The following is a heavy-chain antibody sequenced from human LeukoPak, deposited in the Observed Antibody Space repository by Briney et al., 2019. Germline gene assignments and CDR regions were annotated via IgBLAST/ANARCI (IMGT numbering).Heavy chain of an antibody. CDR1: GGTFISYA. J-gene: IGHJ4*02. CDR3: ASLAQGYYGSGSYPGY. D-gene: IGHD3-10*01. V-gene: IGHV1-69*05. CDR2: IIPIFGTA. Sequence: SVKVSCKASGGTFISYAISWVRQAPGQGLEWMGGIIPIFGTANYAQKFQGRVTITTDEYTSTAYMELSSLRSEDTAVYYCASLAQGYYGSGSYPGYWGQGTLVTVPS.